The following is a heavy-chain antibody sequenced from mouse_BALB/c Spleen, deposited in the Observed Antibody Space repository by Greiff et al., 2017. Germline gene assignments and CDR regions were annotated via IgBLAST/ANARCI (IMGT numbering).Heavy chain of an antibody. Sequence: EVKLVESGGGLVQPGGSMKLSCVASGFTFSNYWMNWVRQSPEKGLEWVAEIRLKSNNYATHYAQSVKGRFTISRDDSKSSVYLQMNNLRAEDTGIYYCTRMVTTVVDWYFDVWGAGTTVTVSS. V-gene: IGHV6-6*02. CDR3: TRMVTTVVDWYFDV. CDR2: IRLKSNNYAT. J-gene: IGHJ1*01. CDR1: GFTFSNYW. D-gene: IGHD1-1*01.